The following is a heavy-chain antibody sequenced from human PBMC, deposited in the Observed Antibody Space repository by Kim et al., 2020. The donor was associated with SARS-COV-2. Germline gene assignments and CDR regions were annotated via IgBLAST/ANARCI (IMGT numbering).Heavy chain of an antibody. J-gene: IGHJ2*01. Sequence: SETLSLTCAVSGGSISSGGYSWSWIRQPPGKGLEWIGYIYHSGSTYYNPSLKSRVTISVDRSKNQFSLKLSSVTAADTAVYYCARGLFRTVTGTYWYFDLWGRGTLVTVSS. CDR3: ARGLFRTVTGTYWYFDL. CDR1: GGSISSGGYS. V-gene: IGHV4-30-2*01. D-gene: IGHD4-4*01. CDR2: IYHSGST.